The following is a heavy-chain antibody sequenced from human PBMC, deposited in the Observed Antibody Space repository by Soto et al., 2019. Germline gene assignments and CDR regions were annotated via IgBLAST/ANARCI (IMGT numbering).Heavy chain of an antibody. Sequence: QVQLVESGGGVIQPGTSLSLSCASSGFTFRSFGMYWVRQAPGKGLEWVAVVSYDGNHKYYADSVKGRFTVSRDNAKNMLYLQMNSLGGEDTAVYYGAKDVGQQLVLNYGMDVWGQGTTVTVSS. CDR1: GFTFRSFG. J-gene: IGHJ6*02. V-gene: IGHV3-30*18. CDR2: VSYDGNHK. CDR3: AKDVGQQLVLNYGMDV. D-gene: IGHD6-13*01.